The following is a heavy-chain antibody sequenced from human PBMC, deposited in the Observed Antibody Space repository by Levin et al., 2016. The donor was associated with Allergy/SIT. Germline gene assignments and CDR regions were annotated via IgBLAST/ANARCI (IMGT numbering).Heavy chain of an antibody. J-gene: IGHJ4*02. CDR3: ATKDYGSGRYSFDY. CDR2: FDPEDGET. D-gene: IGHD3-10*01. Sequence: ASVKVSCKVSGYTLTELSMHWVRQAPGKGLEWMGGFDPEDGETIYAQKFQGRVTMTEDTSTDTAYMELSSLRSEDTAVYYCATKDYGSGRYSFDYWGQGTLVTVSS. CDR1: GYTLTELS. V-gene: IGHV1-24*01.